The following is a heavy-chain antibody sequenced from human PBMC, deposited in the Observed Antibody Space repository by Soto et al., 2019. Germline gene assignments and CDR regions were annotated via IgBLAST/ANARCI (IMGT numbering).Heavy chain of an antibody. D-gene: IGHD2-2*01. CDR1: GFTFRSYS. CDR2: IGTDGNT. Sequence: SGGSLRLSCAASGFTFRSYSMNWVRQAPGKGLAWVSAIGTDGNTYYANSVKGRFTISRDNSRTTLYLQMNSLRVEDTALYYCVRKYPGTRPFDYWGQGTL. J-gene: IGHJ4*01. V-gene: IGHV3-23*01. CDR3: VRKYPGTRPFDY.